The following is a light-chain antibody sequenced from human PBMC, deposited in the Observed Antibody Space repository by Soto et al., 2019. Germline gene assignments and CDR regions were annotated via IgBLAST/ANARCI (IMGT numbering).Light chain of an antibody. V-gene: IGKV3-20*01. CDR3: QQYGSSSGIT. Sequence: EIVLTQPPGTLSLSPGERATLSCRASQSVSSSYLVWYQQKPGQAPRLLIYGASSRATGIPDRFSGSGSGTDFTLTISRLEPEDFAVYYCQQYGSSSGITFGQGTRLEIK. CDR2: GAS. CDR1: QSVSSSY. J-gene: IGKJ5*01.